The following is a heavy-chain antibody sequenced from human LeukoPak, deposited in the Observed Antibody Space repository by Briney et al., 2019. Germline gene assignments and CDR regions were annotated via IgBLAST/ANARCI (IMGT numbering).Heavy chain of an antibody. CDR2: VSDSFNK. J-gene: IGHJ4*02. CDR3: ARDGLHTAHFDY. Sequence: GGSLRLSCAASGFTFSSYTMNWVRQAPGKGLEWVSSVSDSFNKHYSDSVKGRFTTSRDNAGNSLYLQMNSLRDEDTAVYYCARDGLHTAHFDYWGQGTLVTVSS. D-gene: IGHD5-18*01. CDR1: GFTFSSYT. V-gene: IGHV3-48*02.